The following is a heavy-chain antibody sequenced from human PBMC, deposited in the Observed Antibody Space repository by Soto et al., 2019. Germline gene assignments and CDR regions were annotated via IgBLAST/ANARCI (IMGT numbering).Heavy chain of an antibody. V-gene: IGHV4-38-2*01. CDR3: TRRGSSGTPVDY. J-gene: IGHJ4*02. CDR2: IYHSGST. Sequence: SETLSLTCVVSDYSISSGYYWGWIRQPPGKGLEWIGNIYHSGSTHYNPALKSRVTISVDTSKNQFSLKLKSVTAADTAVYSCTRRGSSGTPVDYWGQGTLVTVSS. CDR1: DYSISSGYY. D-gene: IGHD1-26*01.